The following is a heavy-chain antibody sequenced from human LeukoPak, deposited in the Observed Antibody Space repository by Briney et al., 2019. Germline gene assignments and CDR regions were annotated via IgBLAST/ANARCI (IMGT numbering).Heavy chain of an antibody. V-gene: IGHV1-69*04. J-gene: IGHJ3*02. CDR1: GYTFTSYG. Sequence: SVKVSCKASGYTFTSYGISWVRQAPGQGLEWMGRITPILGIANYAQKFQGRVTITADKSTSTAYMELSSLRSEDTAVYYCASRYDSSGYYYGDDAFDIWGQGTMVTVSS. CDR3: ASRYDSSGYYYGDDAFDI. CDR2: ITPILGIA. D-gene: IGHD3-22*01.